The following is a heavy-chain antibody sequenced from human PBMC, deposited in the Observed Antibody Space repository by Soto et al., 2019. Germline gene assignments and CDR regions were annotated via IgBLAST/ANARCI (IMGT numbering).Heavy chain of an antibody. J-gene: IGHJ3*02. CDR3: ARDRDGGLSAFDI. CDR1: GGSISSYY. V-gene: IGHV4-59*01. CDR2: IYYSGST. D-gene: IGHD3-16*01. Sequence: SETLSLTCTVSGGSISSYYWSWIRQPPGKGLEWIGYIYYSGSTNYNPSLKSRVTISVDTSKNQFSLKLSSVNAADTAVYYCARDRDGGLSAFDIWGQGTMVTVSS.